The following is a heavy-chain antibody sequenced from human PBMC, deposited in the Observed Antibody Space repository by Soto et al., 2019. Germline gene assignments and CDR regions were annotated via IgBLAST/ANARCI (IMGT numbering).Heavy chain of an antibody. CDR3: TRGGNYYFDY. Sequence: EVQLVEAGGGLVQPGGSLRLSCAASGFTFSTSWIHWVRQAPGKGLVWVSRINGDGGTINYADSVKGRCTISRDNAKNTVHLQMNSLSAADSAVYYCTRGGNYYFDYWGKGTLVTVSS. J-gene: IGHJ4*02. D-gene: IGHD1-7*01. V-gene: IGHV3-74*01. CDR1: GFTFSTSW. CDR2: INGDGGTI.